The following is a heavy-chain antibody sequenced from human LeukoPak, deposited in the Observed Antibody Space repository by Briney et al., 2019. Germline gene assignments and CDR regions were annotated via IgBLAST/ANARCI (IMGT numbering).Heavy chain of an antibody. CDR3: ARDRPYYVWGSYRPDFDY. CDR1: GYTFTSYG. V-gene: IGHV1-18*01. Sequence: GASVKVSCKASGYTFTSYGISWVRQAPGQGLEWMGWISAYNGNTNYAQKLQGRVTMTTDTSTSTAYMELRSLGSDDTAVYYCARDRPYYVWGSYRPDFDYWGQGTLVTVSS. CDR2: ISAYNGNT. D-gene: IGHD3-16*02. J-gene: IGHJ4*02.